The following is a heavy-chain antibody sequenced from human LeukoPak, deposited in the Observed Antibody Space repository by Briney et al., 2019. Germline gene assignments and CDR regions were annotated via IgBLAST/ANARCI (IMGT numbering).Heavy chain of an antibody. CDR1: GYSFTDYY. Sequence: GASVKVSCKASGYSFTDYYMHWVRQAPGQGLEWMGWINPNTGGANHAQKFQGRVTMTRDTSISTAYMDLYSLRSDDTAVYYCARDNLPSNSWGQGTLVTVSS. CDR3: ARDNLPSNS. CDR2: INPNTGGA. J-gene: IGHJ4*02. V-gene: IGHV1-2*02.